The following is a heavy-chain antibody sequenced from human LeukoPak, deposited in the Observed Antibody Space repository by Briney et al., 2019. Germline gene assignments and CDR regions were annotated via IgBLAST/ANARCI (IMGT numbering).Heavy chain of an antibody. J-gene: IGHJ6*03. D-gene: IGHD3-16*01. Sequence: GASVKVSCKASGGTFSSYAISWVRQAPGQGLEWMGRIIPIFGTANYAQKFQGRVTITADKSTSTAYMELSSLRSGDTAAYYCARGGGAQYYYYMDVWGKGTTVTVSS. V-gene: IGHV1-69*06. CDR1: GGTFSSYA. CDR2: IIPIFGTA. CDR3: ARGGGAQYYYYMDV.